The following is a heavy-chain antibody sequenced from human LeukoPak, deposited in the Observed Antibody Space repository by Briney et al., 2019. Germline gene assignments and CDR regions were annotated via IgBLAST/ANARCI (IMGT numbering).Heavy chain of an antibody. CDR1: GYTFTTYY. J-gene: IGHJ6*03. D-gene: IGHD2-15*01. V-gene: IGHV1-46*01. CDR3: ARDRGVAGDDYYYYMDV. Sequence: ASVKVSCKASGYTFTTYYIHWVRQAPGQGLEWMGLINPSGGSRNYAQKFQDRVTMTRDTSTSTVYMELSSLRSEDTAVYYCARDRGVAGDDYYYYMDVWGKGTTVTVSS. CDR2: INPSGGSR.